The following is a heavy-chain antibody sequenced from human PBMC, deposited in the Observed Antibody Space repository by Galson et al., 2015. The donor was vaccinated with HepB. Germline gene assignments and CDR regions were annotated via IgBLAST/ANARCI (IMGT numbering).Heavy chain of an antibody. CDR2: IKQDGSEK. CDR3: VRVGRRVVAAAAGDRYYYYGMDV. Sequence: SLRLSCAASGFTFSRFWMSWVRQAPGKGLEWVANIKQDGSEKFYVDSVKGRFSISRDNAKNSLYVQMKGLRAEDTAVYYCVRVGRRVVAAAAGDRYYYYGMDVWGQGTTVTVSS. J-gene: IGHJ6*02. V-gene: IGHV3-7*01. D-gene: IGHD2-15*01. CDR1: GFTFSRFW.